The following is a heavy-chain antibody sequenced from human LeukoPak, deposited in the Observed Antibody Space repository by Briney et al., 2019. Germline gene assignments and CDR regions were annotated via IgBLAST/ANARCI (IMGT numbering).Heavy chain of an antibody. V-gene: IGHV4-34*01. CDR1: GGSFSGYY. D-gene: IGHD1-26*01. J-gene: IGHJ3*02. Sequence: SETLSLTCAVYGGSFSGYYWSWIRQRPGKGLEWIGEINLSGSTNYHPSLNRRVTISVDPFKNQFSLKLSSVPGADTAVYYCARDGRIRGAFDIWGEGTMVTVSS. CDR2: INLSGST. CDR3: ARDGRIRGAFDI.